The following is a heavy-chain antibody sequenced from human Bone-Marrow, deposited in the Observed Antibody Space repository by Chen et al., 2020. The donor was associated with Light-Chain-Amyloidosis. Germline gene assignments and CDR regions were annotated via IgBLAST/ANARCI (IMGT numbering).Heavy chain of an antibody. CDR1: GFYFGDYS. Sequence: EVQLVESGGGLVKPGRSLRLSCTASGFYFGDYSMSLFRQAPGKGLQCVGSSRNEGQAWAIAYAASEKDRFTISRDDARRIAYLQMNILKTEDTAMYYGRRYSPLEQWLEFSDFGGQGTLVTVSS. CDR2: SRNEGQAWAI. CDR3: RRYSPLEQWLEFSDF. D-gene: IGHD6-19*01. V-gene: IGHV3-49*05. J-gene: IGHJ4*02.